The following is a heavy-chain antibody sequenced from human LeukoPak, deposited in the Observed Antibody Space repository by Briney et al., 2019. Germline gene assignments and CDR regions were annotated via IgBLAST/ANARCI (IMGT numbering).Heavy chain of an antibody. CDR1: GGTFSSYA. D-gene: IGHD3-10*01. CDR3: ARDPDYYAGDPSYYFDY. Sequence: RASVKVSCKASGGTFSSYAISWVRQAPGQGLEWMGRIIPILGIANYAQKFQGRVTITADKSTSTAYMELSSLRSEDTAVYYCARDPDYYAGDPSYYFDYWGQGTLVTVSS. J-gene: IGHJ4*02. V-gene: IGHV1-69*04. CDR2: IIPILGIA.